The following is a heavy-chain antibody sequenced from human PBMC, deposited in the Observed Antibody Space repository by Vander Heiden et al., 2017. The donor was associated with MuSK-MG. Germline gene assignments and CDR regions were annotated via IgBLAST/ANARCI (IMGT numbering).Heavy chain of an antibody. Sequence: QVQLQQWGAGLLKPSETLSLTCAVYGGSFSGYYWSWIRQPPGKGLEWIGEINHSGSTNYNPSLKSRVTISVDTSKNQFSLKLSSVTAADTAVYYCASENVRERKADIWGQGTNGHRLF. D-gene: IGHD1-26*01. J-gene: IGHJ3*02. CDR3: ASENVRERKADI. CDR2: INHSGST. CDR1: GGSFSGYY. V-gene: IGHV4-34*01.